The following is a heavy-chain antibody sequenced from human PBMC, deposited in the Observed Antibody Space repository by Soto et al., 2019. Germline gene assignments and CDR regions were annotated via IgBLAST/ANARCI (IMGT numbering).Heavy chain of an antibody. J-gene: IGHJ6*02. V-gene: IGHV4-4*02. CDR3: ARSPDSSGYYPRWYYYGMDV. CDR1: GGSISSSNW. Sequence: SETLSLTCAVSGGSISSSNWWSWVRHPAGKGLEWIGEIYHSGSTNYNPSPKSRVTISVDKSKNQFSLKLSSVTAADTAVYYCARSPDSSGYYPRWYYYGMDVWGQGTTVT. D-gene: IGHD3-22*01. CDR2: IYHSGST.